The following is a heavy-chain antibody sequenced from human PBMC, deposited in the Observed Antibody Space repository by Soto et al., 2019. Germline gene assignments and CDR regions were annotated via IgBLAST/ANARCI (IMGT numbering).Heavy chain of an antibody. D-gene: IGHD2-2*01. J-gene: IGHJ6*03. CDR1: GFTFSSYA. CDR2: ISGSGGST. CDR3: AKAPRRYCSSTSCSSRDLYYYYYMDV. V-gene: IGHV3-23*01. Sequence: EVQLLESGGGLVQPGGSLRLSCAASGFTFSSYAMSWVRQAPGKGLEWVSAISGSGGSTYYADSVKGRFTISRDNSKNTLYLQMNSLRAEDTAEYYCAKAPRRYCSSTSCSSRDLYYYYYMDVWGKGTTVTVSS.